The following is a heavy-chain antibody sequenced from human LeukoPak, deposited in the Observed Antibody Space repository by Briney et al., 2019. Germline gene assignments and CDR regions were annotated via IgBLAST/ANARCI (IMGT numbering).Heavy chain of an antibody. D-gene: IGHD6-13*01. Sequence: GASVKVSCKVSGYTLTELSMHWVRQAPGKGLEWMGGFDPEDGETIYAQKFRGRVTMTEDTSTDTAYMELSSLRSEDTAVYYCARGPDVIAAAGTRWFVPWGQRTLVTLSS. J-gene: IGHJ5*02. V-gene: IGHV1-24*01. CDR2: FDPEDGET. CDR1: GYTLTELS. CDR3: ARGPDVIAAAGTRWFVP.